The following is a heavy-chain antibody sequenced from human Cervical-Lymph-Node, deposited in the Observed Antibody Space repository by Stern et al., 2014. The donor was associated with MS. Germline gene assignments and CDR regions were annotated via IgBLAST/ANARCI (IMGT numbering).Heavy chain of an antibody. J-gene: IGHJ4*02. D-gene: IGHD6-19*01. CDR3: ARWEAVAGTYADY. V-gene: IGHV4-59*01. Sequence: QLQLQESGPGLLKPSETLSLTCFGSGVSIDNFYLGWIRQPPGKALEWIGYTSHSANTNYNPSLKSRLAIFIDVSKNQFSLTLNSVTAADTAVYYCARWEAVAGTYADYWGQGALVTVSS. CDR2: TSHSANT. CDR1: GVSIDNFY.